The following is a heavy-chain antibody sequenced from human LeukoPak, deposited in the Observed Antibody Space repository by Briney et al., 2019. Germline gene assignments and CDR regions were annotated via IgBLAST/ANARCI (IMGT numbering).Heavy chain of an antibody. V-gene: IGHV3-9*01. CDR2: ISWNSGSI. CDR1: GFTFDDYA. Sequence: PGGSLRLSCAASGFTFDDYAMHWVRQAPGKGLEWVSGISWNSGSIGYADSVKGRFTISRDNAKNSLYLQMNSLRAEDTAVYYCAKGDSWYCSSTSCYTIAYWGQGTLVTVSS. D-gene: IGHD2-2*02. CDR3: AKGDSWYCSSTSCYTIAY. J-gene: IGHJ4*02.